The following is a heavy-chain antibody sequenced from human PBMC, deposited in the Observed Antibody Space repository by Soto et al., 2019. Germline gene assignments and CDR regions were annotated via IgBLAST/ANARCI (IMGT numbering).Heavy chain of an antibody. CDR1: EYTFTYLH. J-gene: IGHJ4*02. V-gene: IGHV1-45*02. D-gene: IGHD3-22*01. CDR3: ARSPLDSSNEIYFDS. CDR2: ITIFNGNT. Sequence: QMHLVQSAAEVKKTGSTVTISCEASEYTFTYLHLHWVRQAPGQGLEWLGWITIFNGNTNYAQKFQARVVISRDTSLSTVYMTLSGLKSEDTAMYYCARSPLDSSNEIYFDSWGQGTLVTVSS.